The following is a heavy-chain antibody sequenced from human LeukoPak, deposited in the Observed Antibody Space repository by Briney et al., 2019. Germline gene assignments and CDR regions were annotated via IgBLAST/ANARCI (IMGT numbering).Heavy chain of an antibody. CDR3: ARARLYCSGGSCFPFDY. Sequence: GASVKVSCKASGYTFTSYGISGVRQAPGQGLEWMGWISAYNGNTNYAQKLQGRVTMTTDTSTSTAYMELRSLRSDDTAVYYCARARLYCSGGSCFPFDYWGQGTLVTVSS. D-gene: IGHD2-15*01. J-gene: IGHJ4*02. CDR2: ISAYNGNT. CDR1: GYTFTSYG. V-gene: IGHV1-18*04.